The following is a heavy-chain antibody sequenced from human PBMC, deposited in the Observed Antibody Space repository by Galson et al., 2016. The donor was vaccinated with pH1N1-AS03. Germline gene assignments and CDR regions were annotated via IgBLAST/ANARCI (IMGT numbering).Heavy chain of an antibody. J-gene: IGHJ3*02. Sequence: SLRLSCAASGFTFSSHWMFWVRQAPGKGLEWAAIIRPDGGAGYYADSVKGRFTISRDNAKESLYLQMNSLGAEDTALYYCARDKHWALDIWGQGTMVTVPS. CDR3: ARDKHWALDI. V-gene: IGHV3-7*01. CDR1: GFTFSSHW. CDR2: IRPDGGAG. D-gene: IGHD3-3*02.